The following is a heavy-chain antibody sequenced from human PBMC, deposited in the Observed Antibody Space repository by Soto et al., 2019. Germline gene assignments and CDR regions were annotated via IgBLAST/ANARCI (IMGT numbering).Heavy chain of an antibody. D-gene: IGHD6-13*01. Sequence: ASVKVSCKTSGYSFTSLDINWVRQAPGQGPEWMGWMNPSRGKTGYAQKFQDRVIMTRDTSTSTAYMELRSLRYEGTAVYYCGRGVRAGIDHWGQGTLVTVSS. CDR1: GYSFTSLD. V-gene: IGHV1-8*01. J-gene: IGHJ4*02. CDR3: GRGVRAGIDH. CDR2: MNPSRGKT.